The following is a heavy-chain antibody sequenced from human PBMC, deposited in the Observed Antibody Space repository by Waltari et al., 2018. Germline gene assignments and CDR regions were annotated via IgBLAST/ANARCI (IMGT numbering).Heavy chain of an antibody. CDR3: ARVGEETRGGENY. CDR1: GGTFSSYD. CDR2: IIPILGTA. V-gene: IGHV1-69*01. J-gene: IGHJ4*02. Sequence: QVQLVQSGAEVKKPGSSVKVSCKASGGTFSSYDLSWVRRAPGQGLEWMGGIIPILGTANYAQKFQVRVTITADESTSTAYMELSSLRSEDTAVYYCARVGEETRGGENYWGQGTLVTVSS.